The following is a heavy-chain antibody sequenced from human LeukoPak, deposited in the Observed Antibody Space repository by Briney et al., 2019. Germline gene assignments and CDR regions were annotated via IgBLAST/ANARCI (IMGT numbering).Heavy chain of an antibody. Sequence: GGSLRLSCAASGFTFSSYSMNWVRQAPGKGLEWVSYISSSSSTIYYADSVKGRFTISRDNAKNSLYLQMNSLRAEDTAVYYCARTYSSSWSQFDYWGQGTLVTVSS. D-gene: IGHD6-13*01. J-gene: IGHJ4*02. CDR3: ARTYSSSWSQFDY. CDR1: GFTFSSYS. V-gene: IGHV3-48*04. CDR2: ISSSSSTI.